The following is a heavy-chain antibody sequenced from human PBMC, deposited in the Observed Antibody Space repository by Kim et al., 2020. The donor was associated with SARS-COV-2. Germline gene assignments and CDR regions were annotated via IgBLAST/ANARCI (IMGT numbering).Heavy chain of an antibody. V-gene: IGHV3-7*01. D-gene: IGHD2-21*02. CDR2: IEPDGSAK. J-gene: IGHJ4*02. CDR3: ASSDVG. Sequence: GGSLRLSCTASGFTFSGYYMTWVRQAPGKGLEWVANIEPDGSAKDYVDSVRGRFTISRDNGKNSLYLEMNSLRSDDTAVYYCASSDVGCGQGTLLTVSS. CDR1: GFTFSGYY.